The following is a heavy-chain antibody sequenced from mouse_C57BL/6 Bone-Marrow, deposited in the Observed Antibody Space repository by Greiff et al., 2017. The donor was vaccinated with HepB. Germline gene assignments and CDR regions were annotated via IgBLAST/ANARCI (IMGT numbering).Heavy chain of an antibody. CDR1: GYTFTSYC. Sequence: QVQLQQPGAELVMPGASVKLSCKASGYTFTSYCMHWVKQRPGQGLEWIGEIDPSDSYTNYNQKFKGKSTLTVDKSSSTAYMQLSSLTSEDSAVYYCARRWYFDVWGTGTTVTVSS. V-gene: IGHV1-69*01. J-gene: IGHJ1*03. CDR3: ARRWYFDV. CDR2: IDPSDSYT.